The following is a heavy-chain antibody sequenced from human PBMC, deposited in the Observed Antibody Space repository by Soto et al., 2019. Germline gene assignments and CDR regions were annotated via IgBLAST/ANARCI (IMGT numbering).Heavy chain of an antibody. CDR1: GFTFSSYG. CDR3: AKIALRLRWTQYYFDY. J-gene: IGHJ4*02. V-gene: IGHV3-30*18. Sequence: GGSLRLSCAASGFTFSSYGMHWVRQAPGKGLEWVAVISYDGSNKYYADSVKGRFTISRDNSKNTLYLQMNSLRAEDTAVYYCAKIALRLRWTQYYFDYWGQGTLVTVSS. D-gene: IGHD4-17*01. CDR2: ISYDGSNK.